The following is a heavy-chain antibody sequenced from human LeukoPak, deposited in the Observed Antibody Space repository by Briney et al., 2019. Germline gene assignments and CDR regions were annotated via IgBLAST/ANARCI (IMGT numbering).Heavy chain of an antibody. Sequence: PSETLSLTCTVSGGSISSSSYYWGWIRQPPGKGLEWIGSIYYSGSTYYNPSLKSRVTISVDTSKNQFSLKLSSVTAADTAVYYCARDMTTHLWVDDNAFDIWGQGTMVTVSS. J-gene: IGHJ3*02. CDR2: IYYSGST. D-gene: IGHD3-22*01. CDR3: ARDMTTHLWVDDNAFDI. V-gene: IGHV4-39*07. CDR1: GGSISSSSYY.